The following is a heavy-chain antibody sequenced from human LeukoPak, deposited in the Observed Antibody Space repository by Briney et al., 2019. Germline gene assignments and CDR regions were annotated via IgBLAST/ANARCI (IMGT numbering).Heavy chain of an antibody. Sequence: GGSLRLSCAASGFTFSNYAMSWVRQAPGKGLEWVSTISGSGGSTYYADSVKGRFTISRDNAKNSVYLQMNSLRAEDAAVYYCATSRTFDYWGQGTLVTVSS. CDR2: ISGSGGST. J-gene: IGHJ4*02. CDR3: ATSRTFDY. V-gene: IGHV3-23*01. CDR1: GFTFSNYA.